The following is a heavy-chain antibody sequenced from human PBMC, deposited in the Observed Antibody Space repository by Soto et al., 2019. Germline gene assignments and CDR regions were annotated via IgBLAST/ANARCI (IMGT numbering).Heavy chain of an antibody. CDR3: ARGHSSSWVGGYFQH. CDR1: GFTFSSYG. Sequence: QVQLVESGGGVVQPGRSLRLSCAASGFTFSSYGMHWVRQAPGKGLEWVAVIWYDGSNKYYADSVKGRFTISRDNSKNTLYLQMNSLRAEDTAVYYCARGHSSSWVGGYFQHWGQGTLVTVSS. J-gene: IGHJ1*01. D-gene: IGHD6-13*01. CDR2: IWYDGSNK. V-gene: IGHV3-33*01.